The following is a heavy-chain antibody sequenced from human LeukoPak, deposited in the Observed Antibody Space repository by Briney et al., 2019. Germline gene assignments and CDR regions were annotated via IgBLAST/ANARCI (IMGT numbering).Heavy chain of an antibody. D-gene: IGHD2-15*01. CDR1: GYTLTELS. CDR2: FDPEDGET. J-gene: IGHJ4*02. CDR3: ATVLTQRGGPVY. V-gene: IGHV1-24*01. Sequence: ASVKVSCKVSGYTLTELSMHWVRQVPGKGLEWMGGFDPEDGETIYAQKFQGRVTMTEDTSTDTAYMELSSPRSEDTAVYYCATVLTQRGGPVYWGQGTLVTVSS.